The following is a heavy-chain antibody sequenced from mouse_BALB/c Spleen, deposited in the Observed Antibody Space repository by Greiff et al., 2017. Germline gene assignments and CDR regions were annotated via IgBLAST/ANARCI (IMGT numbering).Heavy chain of an antibody. Sequence: EVKLQESGGGLVQPGGSRKLSCAASGFTFSSFGMHWVRQAPEKGLEWVAYISSGSSTIYYADTVKGRFTISSDNPKNTLFLRMTSLRTENTDMYNCARTYRYDEYMDVWGEGTSVTVSS. CDR3: ARTYRYDEYMDV. CDR2: ISSGSSTI. J-gene: IGHJ1*01. D-gene: IGHD2-14*01. V-gene: IGHV5-17*02. CDR1: GFTFSSFG.